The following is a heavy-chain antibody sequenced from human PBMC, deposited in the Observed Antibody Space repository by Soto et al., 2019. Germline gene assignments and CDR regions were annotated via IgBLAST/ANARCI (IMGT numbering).Heavy chain of an antibody. CDR1: PGSIRSYC. CDR2: IFNSGST. D-gene: IGHD3-22*01. CDR3: GGGGSIVVARRPLVEV. Sequence: SQTLSLTCPFSPGSIRSYCLTLILHTPFERLEWVWWIFNSGSTNYNPSLKSRVTISVDTQKNQFSLQLSSVTVADTAFYYCGGGGSIVVARRPLVEVWGKGTTVTVSS. V-gene: IGHV4-4*09. J-gene: IGHJ6*04.